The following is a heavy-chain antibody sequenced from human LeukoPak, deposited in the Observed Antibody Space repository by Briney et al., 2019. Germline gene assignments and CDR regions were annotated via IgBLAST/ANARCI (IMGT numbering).Heavy chain of an antibody. J-gene: IGHJ3*02. V-gene: IGHV3-30*02. D-gene: IGHD3-22*01. CDR3: AKDPKRFTMMGDAFDI. Sequence: GGSLRLPCAASGFTVSSYGMHWVRQAPGKGLEWVAFIRYDGSNKYYADSVKGRFTISRDNSKNTLYLQMNSLRAEDTAVYYCAKDPKRFTMMGDAFDIWGQGTMVTVSS. CDR2: IRYDGSNK. CDR1: GFTVSSYG.